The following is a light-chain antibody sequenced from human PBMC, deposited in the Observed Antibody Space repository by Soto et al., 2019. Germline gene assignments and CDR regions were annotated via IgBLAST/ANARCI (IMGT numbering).Light chain of an antibody. J-gene: IGLJ1*01. CDR1: SSDVGSYNL. CDR3: FSYAGAGTFV. Sequence: QSVLTQPASVSGSPGQSITISCTGTSSDVGSYNLVSWFQQHPGKAPKLFIYEVNRRPSGVSDRLSGSKSANTASLTISGLHAEDEADYYCFSYAGAGTFVFGTGTKVTVL. V-gene: IGLV2-23*02. CDR2: EVN.